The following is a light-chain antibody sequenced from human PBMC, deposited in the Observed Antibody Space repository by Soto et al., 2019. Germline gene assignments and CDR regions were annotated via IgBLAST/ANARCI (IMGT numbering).Light chain of an antibody. J-gene: IGKJ1*01. CDR1: QSISSW. Sequence: DIQMTQSHSTLSASVGDRVTITCRASQSISSWFAWYQQKPGKAPKLLIYAASSLESGVPSRFSGSGSGTEFTLTISSLQPDDFATYYCQQYNSYSCTFGQGTKVDIK. CDR3: QQYNSYSCT. CDR2: AAS. V-gene: IGKV1-5*01.